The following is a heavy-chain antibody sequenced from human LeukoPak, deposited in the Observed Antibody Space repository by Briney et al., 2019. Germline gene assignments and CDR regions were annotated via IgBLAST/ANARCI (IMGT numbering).Heavy chain of an antibody. CDR2: IYYSGST. J-gene: IGHJ4*02. Sequence: PSETLSLTCTVSGGSISSYYWSWIRQPPGKGLEWIGYIYYSGSTNYNPSLKSRVTISVDTSKNQFSLKLSSVTAADTAVYYCARDRGIAARPYYFDYWGQGTLVTVSS. V-gene: IGHV4-59*01. CDR3: ARDRGIAARPYYFDY. CDR1: GGSISSYY. D-gene: IGHD6-6*01.